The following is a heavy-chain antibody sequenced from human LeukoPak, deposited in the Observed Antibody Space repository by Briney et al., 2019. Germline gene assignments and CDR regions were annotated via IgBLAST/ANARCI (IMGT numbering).Heavy chain of an antibody. V-gene: IGHV1-69*05. D-gene: IGHD6-6*01. Sequence: SVKVSCKASGGTFSSYAISWVRQAPGQGLEWMGGIIPIFGTANYAQKSQGRVTITTDESTSTAYMELSSLRSEDTAVYYCARAAPAPYSSSSTDRYFDYWGQGTLVTVSS. CDR2: IIPIFGTA. CDR3: ARAAPAPYSSSSTDRYFDY. CDR1: GGTFSSYA. J-gene: IGHJ4*02.